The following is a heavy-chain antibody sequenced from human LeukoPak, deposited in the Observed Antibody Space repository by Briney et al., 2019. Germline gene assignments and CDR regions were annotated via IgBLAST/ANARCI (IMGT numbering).Heavy chain of an antibody. CDR2: ISSSGNTI. Sequence: GGSLRLSCVVSGFTFSTYEMNWVRQAPGKGLEWVSYISSSGNTIFYADSVRGRFTISRDNAKNSLYLQMNSLRAEDTAAYFCARGGIPKYCSGGTCHSMDVWGQGTTVTVSS. D-gene: IGHD2-15*01. V-gene: IGHV3-48*03. CDR3: ARGGIPKYCSGGTCHSMDV. CDR1: GFTFSTYE. J-gene: IGHJ6*02.